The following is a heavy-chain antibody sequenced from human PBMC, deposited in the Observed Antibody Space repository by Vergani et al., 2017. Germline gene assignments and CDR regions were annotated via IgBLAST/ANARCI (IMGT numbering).Heavy chain of an antibody. CDR1: GFSLSTSGVG. D-gene: IGHD3-3*01. J-gene: IGHJ1*01. V-gene: IGHV2-5*01. CDR2: IYWNDDK. Sequence: QITLKESGPTLVKPTQTLTLTCTFSGFSLSTSGVGVGWIRQPPGKALEWLALIYWNDDKRYSPSLKSRLTIPKDTSKNQVVLTMTNMDPVDTATYYCAHRYYDFWSGYYKVRAAAEYFQHWGQGTLVTVSS. CDR3: AHRYYDFWSGYYKVRAAAEYFQH.